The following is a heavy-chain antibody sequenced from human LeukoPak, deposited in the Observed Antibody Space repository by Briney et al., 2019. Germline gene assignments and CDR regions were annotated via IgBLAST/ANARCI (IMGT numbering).Heavy chain of an antibody. V-gene: IGHV3-23*01. Sequence: GGSLRLSCAASGLTFSSYAMSWVRQAPGKGLEWVSAISGSGGSTYYADSVKGRFTISRDNSKNTLYLQMNSLRAEDTAVYYCAKDGWQQLIMGRFDYWGQGTLVTVSS. J-gene: IGHJ4*02. D-gene: IGHD6-13*01. CDR3: AKDGWQQLIMGRFDY. CDR2: ISGSGGST. CDR1: GLTFSSYA.